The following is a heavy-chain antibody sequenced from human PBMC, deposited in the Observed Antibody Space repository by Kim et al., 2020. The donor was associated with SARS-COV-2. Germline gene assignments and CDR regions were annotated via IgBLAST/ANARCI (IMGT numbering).Heavy chain of an antibody. V-gene: IGHV1-24*01. D-gene: IGHD3-22*01. CDR3: ATSTVVVVTPWFDP. J-gene: IGHJ5*02. CDR2: FDPEDGET. CDR1: GYTLTELS. Sequence: ASVKVSCKVSGYTLTELSMHWVRQAPGKGLEWMGGFDPEDGETIYAQKFQGRVTMTEDTSTDTAYMELSSLRSEDTAVYYCATSTVVVVTPWFDPWGQGTLVTVSS.